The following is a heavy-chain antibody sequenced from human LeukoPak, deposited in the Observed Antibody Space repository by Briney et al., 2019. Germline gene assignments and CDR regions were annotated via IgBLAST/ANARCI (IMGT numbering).Heavy chain of an antibody. CDR3: ARLDIVVVPSASSWFDP. CDR1: GFTFSSYW. V-gene: IGHV3-74*01. Sequence: PGGSLRLSCAASGFTFSSYWMHWVRQAPGKGLVWASRINSDGRSTSYADSVKGRFTISRDNAKNTLYLQMNSLRVEDTAVYYCARLDIVVVPSASSWFDPWGQGTLVTVSS. J-gene: IGHJ5*02. CDR2: INSDGRST. D-gene: IGHD2-2*01.